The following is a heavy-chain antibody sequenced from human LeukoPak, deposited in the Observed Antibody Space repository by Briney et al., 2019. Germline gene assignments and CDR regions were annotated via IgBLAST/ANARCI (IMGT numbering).Heavy chain of an antibody. J-gene: IGHJ4*02. CDR1: GFTFSSYN. D-gene: IGHD5-18*01. CDR2: ISSSGSTI. Sequence: PGGSLRLSCAASGFTFSSYNMNWVRQTPGKGLEWVSYISSSGSTIYYADSAKGRFTVSRDNAKNSLYLQMNSLRAEDTAVYYCARDLGYNYGYYFDFWGQGTLVTVSS. V-gene: IGHV3-48*01. CDR3: ARDLGYNYGYYFDF.